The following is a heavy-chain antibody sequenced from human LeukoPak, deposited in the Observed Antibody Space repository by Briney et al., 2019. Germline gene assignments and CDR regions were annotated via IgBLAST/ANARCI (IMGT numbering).Heavy chain of an antibody. Sequence: ASVKVSCKASGYTFTSYDINWVRQAPGQGLEWMGWMNPNSGNTGYAQKFQGRVTMTRNTSISTAYMELSSLRSEDTAVYYCARGGADILTGYFHAFDIWGQGTMVTVSS. V-gene: IGHV1-8*01. J-gene: IGHJ3*02. CDR2: MNPNSGNT. CDR1: GYTFTSYD. CDR3: ARGGADILTGYFHAFDI. D-gene: IGHD3-9*01.